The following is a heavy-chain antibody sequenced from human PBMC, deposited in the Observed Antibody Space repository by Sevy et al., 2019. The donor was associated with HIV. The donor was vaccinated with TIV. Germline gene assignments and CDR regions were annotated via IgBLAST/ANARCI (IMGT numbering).Heavy chain of an antibody. CDR1: GFTFNKYS. D-gene: IGHD2-8*01. V-gene: IGHV3-23*01. J-gene: IGHJ4*02. CDR2: LSFGCGEI. CDR3: AREGCTKPHDY. Sequence: GSLRLSCAASGFTFNKYSMSWVRQPLGKGLEWVSTLSFGCGEINYAGSVKGRFTISRDNSKSSVYLQMNNLRPEDTAVYYCAREGCTKPHDYWGQGTLVTVSS.